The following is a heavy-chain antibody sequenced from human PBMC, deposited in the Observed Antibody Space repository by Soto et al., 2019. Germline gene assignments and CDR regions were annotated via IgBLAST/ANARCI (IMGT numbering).Heavy chain of an antibody. Sequence: EVRLLESGGGLVQPGGSLRLSCAASGFSFSSSAMSWVRQAPGKGLEWVSAISGSGGGTYYADSVKGRFTISRDNSMNTLYLQMNSLRAEDTAVYYCAKDKVAGLYFDSWGQGTLVTVSS. CDR1: GFSFSSSA. CDR2: ISGSGGGT. V-gene: IGHV3-23*01. D-gene: IGHD6-19*01. CDR3: AKDKVAGLYFDS. J-gene: IGHJ4*02.